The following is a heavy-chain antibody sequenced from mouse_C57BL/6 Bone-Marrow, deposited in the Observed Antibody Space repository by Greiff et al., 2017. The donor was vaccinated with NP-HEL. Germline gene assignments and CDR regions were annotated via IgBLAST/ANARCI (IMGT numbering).Heavy chain of an antibody. V-gene: IGHV1-82*01. CDR1: GYAFSSSW. Sequence: QVQLQQSGPELVKPGASVKISCKASGYAFSSSWMNWVKQRPGKGLEWIGRIYPGDGDTNYNGKFKGKATLTADKSSSTAYMQLSSLTSEDSAVYFCASSYGNYRLFDYWGQGTTLTVSS. CDR3: ASSYGNYRLFDY. D-gene: IGHD2-1*01. CDR2: IYPGDGDT. J-gene: IGHJ2*01.